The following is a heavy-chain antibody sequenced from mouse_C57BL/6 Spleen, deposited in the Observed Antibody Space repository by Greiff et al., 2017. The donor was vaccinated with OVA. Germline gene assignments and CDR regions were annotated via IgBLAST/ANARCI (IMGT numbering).Heavy chain of an antibody. D-gene: IGHD1-3*01. J-gene: IGHJ1*03. CDR1: GYTFTSYW. V-gene: IGHV1-55*01. CDR3: ARALVEYFDV. Sequence: QVHVKQPGAELVKPGASVKMSCKASGYTFTSYWITWVKQRPGQGLEWIGDIYPGSGSTNYNEKFKSKATLTVDTSSSTAYMQLSSLTSEDSAVYYFARALVEYFDVWGTGTTVTVSS. CDR2: IYPGSGST.